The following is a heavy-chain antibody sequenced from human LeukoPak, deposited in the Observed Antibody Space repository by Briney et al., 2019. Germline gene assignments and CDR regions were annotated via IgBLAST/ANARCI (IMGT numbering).Heavy chain of an antibody. D-gene: IGHD1-26*01. J-gene: IGHJ6*03. V-gene: IGHV3-30*02. CDR2: IYNDGRKQ. CDR1: GFTFSDCG. CDR3: AKDPGDSVRGYYMDV. Sequence: TGGSLRLSCAAYGFTFSDCGMHWARQAPGKGLEWVSFIYNDGRKQYYADSLKGRFTISGDNSKNMLYLQVNSVTADDTAVYYCAKDPGDSVRGYYMDVWGKGTTVIVSS.